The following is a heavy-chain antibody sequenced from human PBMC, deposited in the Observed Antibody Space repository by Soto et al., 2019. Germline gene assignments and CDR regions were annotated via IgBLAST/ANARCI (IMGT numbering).Heavy chain of an antibody. CDR1: GFTFSIYG. D-gene: IGHD3-10*01. CDR2: IWYDGSNK. CDR3: ERGPYAGSGSPWHSDY. J-gene: IGHJ4*02. Sequence: GGALRLSFAASGFTFSIYGMHWVLQAPGKGLEWVAVIWYDGSNKYYGDSVKGRLTISRDNSKNTLYLKMKRMRAEDTDVYYCERGPYAGSGSPWHSDYWGQGTLVTVSS. V-gene: IGHV3-33*01.